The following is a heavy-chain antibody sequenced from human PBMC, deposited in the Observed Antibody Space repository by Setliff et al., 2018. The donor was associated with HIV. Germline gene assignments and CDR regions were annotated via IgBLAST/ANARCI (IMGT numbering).Heavy chain of an antibody. J-gene: IGHJ4*02. CDR2: IGQDGSEK. Sequence: HPGGSLRLSCAASRFDFNNYWMCWVRQAPGKGLEWVANIGQDGSEKNYVDSVKGRFTISRDNTKNSLYLQMDGLRVEDTAVYYCARLRINDFWGQGTPVTVSS. V-gene: IGHV3-7*01. CDR1: RFDFNNYW. CDR3: ARLRINDF.